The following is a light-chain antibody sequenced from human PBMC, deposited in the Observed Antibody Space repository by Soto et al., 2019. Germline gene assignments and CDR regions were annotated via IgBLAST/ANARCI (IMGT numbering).Light chain of an antibody. CDR2: DVS. J-gene: IGLJ3*02. Sequence: QSVLTQPASVSGSPGQSITISCTGNSSDVGGYNYVSWYQQHPGTAPKLMIYDVSNRPSGVSNRFSGSKSGNTASLTISGLQAEDEADYYCSSYTSSSTLVFGGGTKLTVL. V-gene: IGLV2-14*03. CDR1: SSDVGGYNY. CDR3: SSYTSSSTLV.